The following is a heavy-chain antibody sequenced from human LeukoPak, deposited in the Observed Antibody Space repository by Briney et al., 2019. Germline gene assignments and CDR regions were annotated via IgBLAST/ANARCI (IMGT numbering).Heavy chain of an antibody. CDR1: GFTVSSNY. J-gene: IGHJ6*02. CDR3: ARDSAGGYSYGGPPGLRDYYYGMDV. Sequence: PGRSLRLSCAASGFTVSSNYMSWVRQAPGKGLEWVSVISSGGSTYYADSVKGRFTISRDNSKNPLYLQMNSLRAEDTAVYYCARDSAGGYSYGGPPGLRDYYYGMDVWGQGTTVTVSS. D-gene: IGHD5-18*01. CDR2: ISSGGST. V-gene: IGHV3-53*01.